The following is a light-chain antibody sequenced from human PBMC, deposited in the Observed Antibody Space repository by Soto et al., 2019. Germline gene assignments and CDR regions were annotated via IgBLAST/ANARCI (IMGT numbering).Light chain of an antibody. CDR1: TGAVTSGYY. V-gene: IGLV7-43*01. CDR2: STN. CDR3: LLYYGAQLGV. J-gene: IGLJ2*01. Sequence: QAVVTQEPSLTVSPGGTDTLTCATSTGAVTSGYYPNWFQQKPGQAPRALIYSTNNKYSWTPARFSGSLLGGKAALTLSGVQPEDEADYYCLLYYGAQLGVFGGGTKVTVL.